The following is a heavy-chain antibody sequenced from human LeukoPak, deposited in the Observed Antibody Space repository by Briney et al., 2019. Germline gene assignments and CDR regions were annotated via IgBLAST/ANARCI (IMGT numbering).Heavy chain of an antibody. CDR1: GFTFSSYG. V-gene: IGHV3-30*18. CDR2: ISYDGSNK. D-gene: IGHD5-18*01. J-gene: IGHJ6*02. CDR3: AKDRIQLGVYGMDV. Sequence: GGSLRLSCAASGFTFSSYGMHWVRQASGKGLEWVAVISYDGSNKYYADSVKGRFTISRDNSKNTLYLQMNSLRAEDTAVYYCAKDRIQLGVYGMDVWGQGTTVTVSS.